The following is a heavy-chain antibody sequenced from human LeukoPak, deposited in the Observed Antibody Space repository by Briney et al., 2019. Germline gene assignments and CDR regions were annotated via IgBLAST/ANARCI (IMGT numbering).Heavy chain of an antibody. CDR3: ARDFKGDDGHPPFDNGAREIQVPVPPAST. CDR2: IYASGST. Sequence: SETLSLTCSVSGGSISNYYWNWLRQPAGKGLEWIGRIYASGSTNYNPSLKSRVTISMDKSKNHFSLNLKSVTAADTAFYYCARDFKGDDGHPPFDNGAREIQVPVPPASTRGQ. J-gene: IGHJ3*01. D-gene: IGHD3-16*01. CDR1: GGSISNYY. V-gene: IGHV4-4*07.